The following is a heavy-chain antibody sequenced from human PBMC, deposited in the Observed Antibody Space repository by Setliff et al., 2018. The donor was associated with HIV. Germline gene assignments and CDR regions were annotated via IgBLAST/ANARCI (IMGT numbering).Heavy chain of an antibody. CDR2: ITPYNNNT. CDR3: ARLIKHYDFWSGYYGAYYYYMDV. D-gene: IGHD3-3*01. J-gene: IGHJ6*03. CDR1: GYTFSTYG. V-gene: IGHV1-18*01. Sequence: GASVQVSCKASGYTFSTYGISWVRQAPGQGLEWMGWITPYNNNTQYTQHLQGRVTMTTDTYTSTAYMGLRSLRSDDTAVYYCARLIKHYDFWSGYYGAYYYYMDVWGTGTTVTVSS.